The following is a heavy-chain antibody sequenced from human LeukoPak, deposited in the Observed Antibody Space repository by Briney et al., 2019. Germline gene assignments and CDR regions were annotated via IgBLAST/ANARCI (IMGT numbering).Heavy chain of an antibody. CDR1: DGSISSYY. CDR2: FYPGGST. Sequence: TSETLSLTCTVSDGSISSYYWSWIRQPAGKGLEWIGRFYPGGSTNYNPSLKSRVTMSVDTSKNQFSLKLSSVTAADTAVYYCARETGTTVYRFGWFDPWGQGTLVTVSS. CDR3: ARETGTTVYRFGWFDP. V-gene: IGHV4-4*07. D-gene: IGHD4-17*01. J-gene: IGHJ5*02.